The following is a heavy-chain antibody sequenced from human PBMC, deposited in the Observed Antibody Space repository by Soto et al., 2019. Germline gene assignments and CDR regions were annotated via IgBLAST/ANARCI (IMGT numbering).Heavy chain of an antibody. D-gene: IGHD2-2*01. J-gene: IGHJ4*02. CDR1: GGSISRYY. Sequence: SETLSLTCTVSGGSISRYYWSWIRQPPGKGLEWIGYIYYSGSTNYNPSLKSRVTISVDTSKNQFSLKLSSVTAADTAVYYCARHSSGPAAIYLDYWGQGTLVTVSS. CDR3: ARHSSGPAAIYLDY. V-gene: IGHV4-59*08. CDR2: IYYSGST.